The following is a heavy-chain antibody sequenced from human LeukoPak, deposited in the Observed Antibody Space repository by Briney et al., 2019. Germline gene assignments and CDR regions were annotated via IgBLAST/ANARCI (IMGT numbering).Heavy chain of an antibody. D-gene: IGHD1-26*01. CDR2: IYYSGST. CDR1: GGSISSSSYY. CDR3: ARQAPLGATKAVGFDY. Sequence: SETLSLTCTVSGGSISSSSYYWGWIRQPPGKGLEWVGSIYYSGSTYSNPSLKRRVTISVDTSKNQFSLKLSSVTAADTAVYYCARQAPLGATKAVGFDYWGQGTLVTVFS. V-gene: IGHV4-39*01. J-gene: IGHJ4*02.